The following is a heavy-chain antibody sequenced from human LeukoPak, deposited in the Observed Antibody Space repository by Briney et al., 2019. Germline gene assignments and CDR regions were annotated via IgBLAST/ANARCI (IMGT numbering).Heavy chain of an antibody. D-gene: IGHD3-22*01. CDR3: AREYYDTSGLDY. CDR1: GGSISSYY. V-gene: IGHV4-4*07. CDR2: IYISGST. Sequence: SETLSLTCIVSGGSISSYYWSWIRQPAGKGLEWIGRIYISGSTNYNPSPKSRVIMSVDTSKNQFSLKLSSVTAADTAVYYCAREYYDTSGLDYWGQGTLVIVS. J-gene: IGHJ4*02.